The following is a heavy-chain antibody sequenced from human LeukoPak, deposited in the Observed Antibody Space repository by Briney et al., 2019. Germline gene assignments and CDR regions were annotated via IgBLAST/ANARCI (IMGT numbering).Heavy chain of an antibody. D-gene: IGHD5-12*01. CDR3: ASLHSGYGSRGFDY. Sequence: SSETLSLTCAVYGGSFSGYYWSWIRQPPGKGLEWIGAINDSGSTNYNPSLKSRVTISVDTSKNLFSLRLSSVTAADTAVYYCASLHSGYGSRGFDYWGQGTLVTVSS. V-gene: IGHV4-34*01. CDR2: INDSGST. J-gene: IGHJ4*02. CDR1: GGSFSGYY.